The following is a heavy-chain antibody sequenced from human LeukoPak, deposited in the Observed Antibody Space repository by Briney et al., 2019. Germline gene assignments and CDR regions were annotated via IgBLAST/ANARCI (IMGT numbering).Heavy chain of an antibody. D-gene: IGHD5-18*01. CDR2: INHSGST. V-gene: IGHV4-34*01. CDR3: AGGRGDTLDY. J-gene: IGHJ4*02. CDR1: GGSFSGYY. Sequence: SETLSLTCAVYGGSFSGYYWSWIRQPPGKGLEWIGEINHSGSTNYNPSLKSRVTMSVDTSKNQFSLKLSSVTAADTAVYYCAGGRGDTLDYWGQGTLVTVSS.